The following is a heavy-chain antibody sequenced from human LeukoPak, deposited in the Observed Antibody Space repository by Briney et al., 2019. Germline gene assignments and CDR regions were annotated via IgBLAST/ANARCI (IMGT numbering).Heavy chain of an antibody. Sequence: GGSLRLSCAASGFTFSSYWMSWVRQAPGKGLEWVANIKQDGSQKYYVDSVKGRFSISRDNAKNPLYLQINSLRAEDTAVYYCARGVPYASWSGPHYSDYWGQGTLVTVSS. CDR1: GFTFSSYW. D-gene: IGHD3-3*01. V-gene: IGHV3-7*01. CDR2: IKQDGSQK. CDR3: ARGVPYASWSGPHYSDY. J-gene: IGHJ4*02.